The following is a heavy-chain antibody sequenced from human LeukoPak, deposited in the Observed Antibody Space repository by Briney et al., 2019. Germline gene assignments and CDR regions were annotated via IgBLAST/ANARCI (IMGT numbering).Heavy chain of an antibody. CDR2: ISGSGGST. CDR1: GFTFSSYA. CDR3: AKSTTVTTGMYY. Sequence: SGGSLRLSCAASGFTFSSYAMSWVRQAPGKGLEWVSAISGSGGSTYYADSVKGRFTISRDNSKNTLYLQMNSLRAEDTAVYCCAKSTTVTTGMYYWGQGTLVTVSS. J-gene: IGHJ4*02. D-gene: IGHD4-17*01. V-gene: IGHV3-23*01.